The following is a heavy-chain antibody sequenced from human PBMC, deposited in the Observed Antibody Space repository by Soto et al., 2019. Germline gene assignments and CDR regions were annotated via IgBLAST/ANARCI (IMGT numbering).Heavy chain of an antibody. J-gene: IGHJ5*02. CDR1: GGYISSGDYY. Sequence: SETLSLTCTVSGGYISSGDYYWSWIRHPPGKGLEWIVYLYYSGSTFYNPSLKRRVTISVDTSKNQFSPKRRSVTGAHTPVYYCARGFASAYSDCLNWFDPWGQGTLVTASS. V-gene: IGHV4-30-4*01. D-gene: IGHD3-3*01. CDR2: LYYSGST. CDR3: ARGFASAYSDCLNWFDP.